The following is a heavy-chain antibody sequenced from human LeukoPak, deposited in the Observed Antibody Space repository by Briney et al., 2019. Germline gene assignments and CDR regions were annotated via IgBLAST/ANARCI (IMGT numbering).Heavy chain of an antibody. J-gene: IGHJ5*02. D-gene: IGHD6-6*01. V-gene: IGHV6-1*01. CDR2: TYYRSKWYN. CDR3: ARAYSSSSGWWFDP. CDR1: GDSVSSNSAT. Sequence: SQTLSLTCAISGDSVSSNSATWNCIRQSPSRCLEWLGRTYYRSKWYNDYAVSVKSRITINPHTSKNQFSLHLNSVTPEDTAVYYCARAYSSSSGWWFDPWGQGTLVTVSS.